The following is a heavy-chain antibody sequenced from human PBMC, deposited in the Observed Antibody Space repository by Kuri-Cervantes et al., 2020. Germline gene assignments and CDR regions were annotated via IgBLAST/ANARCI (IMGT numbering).Heavy chain of an antibody. V-gene: IGHV4-59*08. CDR3: ARHGELLLPFDY. D-gene: IGHD2-15*01. CDR2: AFHSGST. Sequence: GSLRLSCNVSGYSITNNYWSWIRQPPGKGLEWIGYAFHSGSTNYNPSLKSRVIMSIDTTKNQFSLKLSSVTAADTAVYYCARHGELLLPFDYWGQGTLVTVSS. CDR1: GYSITNNY. J-gene: IGHJ4*02.